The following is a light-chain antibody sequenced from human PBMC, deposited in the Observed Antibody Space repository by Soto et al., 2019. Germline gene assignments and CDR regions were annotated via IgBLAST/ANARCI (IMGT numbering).Light chain of an antibody. J-gene: IGKJ4*01. V-gene: IGKV3-11*01. CDR1: QSIRNL. CDR2: EAS. Sequence: MLAQSPATLSLSPWERATLSCRASQSIRNLLAWYQQKPGQAPRLLIFEASSRATGVPARISGSGSGTDFTLTISSLEPEDFAVYYCQQYNNWPPLTFGGGTKVDIK. CDR3: QQYNNWPPLT.